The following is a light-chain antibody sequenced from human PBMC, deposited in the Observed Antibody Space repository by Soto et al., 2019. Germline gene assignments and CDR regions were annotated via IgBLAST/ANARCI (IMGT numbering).Light chain of an antibody. Sequence: QSVLTQPRSVSGSPGQSVTISCTGTNSDVGGYNFVSWYQQVPGKAPKLIIFDVNSRPSGVSNRFSGSTSGNTASLTISGLQADDEADYYCGAYTRSNTYVFGTGTKV. CDR2: DVN. CDR1: NSDVGGYNF. CDR3: GAYTRSNTYV. J-gene: IGLJ1*01. V-gene: IGLV2-14*03.